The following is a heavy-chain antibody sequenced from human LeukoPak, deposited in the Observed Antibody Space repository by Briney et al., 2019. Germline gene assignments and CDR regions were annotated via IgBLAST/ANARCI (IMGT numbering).Heavy chain of an antibody. V-gene: IGHV3-23*01. D-gene: IGHD4-23*01. CDR1: GFTFSSYA. CDR3: AKTYGGNSRGYFDY. CDR2: ISGSGGST. J-gene: IGHJ4*02. Sequence: GGSLRLSSAASGFTFSSYAMTWVRQAPGKGLEWVSAISGSGGSTYYADSVKGRFTISRDNSKNTLYLQMNSLRAEDTAVYYCAKTYGGNSRGYFDYWGQGTLVTVSS.